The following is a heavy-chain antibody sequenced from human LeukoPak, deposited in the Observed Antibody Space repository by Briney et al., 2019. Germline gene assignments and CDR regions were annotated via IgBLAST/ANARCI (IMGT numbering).Heavy chain of an antibody. CDR3: AREGFYGPGSSPTFYFDY. CDR2: ISGSGDST. J-gene: IGHJ4*02. V-gene: IGHV3-23*01. CDR1: GFTFSNYA. Sequence: GGSLRLSCAASGFTFSNYAMPWVRQAPGKGLEWVSTISGSGDSTYYSDSVKGRFTISRDNSKNTLYLQMNSLRPEDTAVYYCAREGFYGPGSSPTFYFDYWGQGTLVTVSS. D-gene: IGHD3-10*01.